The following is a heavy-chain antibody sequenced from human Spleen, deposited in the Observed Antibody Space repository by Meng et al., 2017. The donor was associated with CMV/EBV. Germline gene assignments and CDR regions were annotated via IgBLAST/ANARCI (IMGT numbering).Heavy chain of an antibody. D-gene: IGHD2-15*01. CDR1: GFTVSSNY. CDR3: ARLREDLGALLVDAPRKDYYGMDV. Sequence: GESLKISCAASGFTVSSNYMSWVRQAPGKGLEWVSVIYSGGSTYYADSVKGRFTISRDNSKNTLYLQMNSLRAEDTAVYYCARLREDLGALLVDAPRKDYYGMDVWGPGTTVTVSS. J-gene: IGHJ6*02. CDR2: IYSGGST. V-gene: IGHV3-53*01.